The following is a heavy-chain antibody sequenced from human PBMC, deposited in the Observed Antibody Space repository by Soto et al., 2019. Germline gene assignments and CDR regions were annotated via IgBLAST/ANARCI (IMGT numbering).Heavy chain of an antibody. CDR2: IYPGDSDT. D-gene: IGHD2-15*01. V-gene: IGHV5-51*01. J-gene: IGHJ4*02. CDR3: AIRYCSGGSCYLGFDY. CDR1: GDSFTSYW. Sequence: GESLKISCKGSGDSFTSYWIGWVRQMPGKGLEWMGIIYPGDSDTRYSPSFQGQVTISADKSISTAYLQWSSLKASDTATYYCAIRYCSGGSCYLGFDYWGQGPLVTVSS.